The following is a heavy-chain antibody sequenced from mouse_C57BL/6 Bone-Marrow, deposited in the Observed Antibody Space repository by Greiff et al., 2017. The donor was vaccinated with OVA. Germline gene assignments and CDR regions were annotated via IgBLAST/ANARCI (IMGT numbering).Heavy chain of an antibody. CDR3: TKPPYYYGSRG. Sequence: QVQLQQSGAELVRPGASVTLSCKASGYTFTDYEMHWVKQTPVHGLEWIGAIDPETGGTAYNQKFKGKAILTADKSSSTAYMELRSLTSEDSAVYYCTKPPYYYGSRGWGQGTTLTVSS. J-gene: IGHJ2*01. V-gene: IGHV1-15*01. CDR2: IDPETGGT. CDR1: GYTFTDYE. D-gene: IGHD1-1*01.